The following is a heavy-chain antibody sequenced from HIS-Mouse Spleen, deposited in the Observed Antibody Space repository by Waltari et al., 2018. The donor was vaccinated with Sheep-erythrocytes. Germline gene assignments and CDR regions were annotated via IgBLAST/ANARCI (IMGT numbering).Heavy chain of an antibody. CDR3: ARVAAVTTYYFDY. V-gene: IGHV3-21*01. Sequence: EVQLVESGGGLVKPGGSLRLSCAASGFTFSSYSMNWVRQAPGNGMECVSSISSSSSYIYYADSVKGRFTISRDNAKNSLYLQMNSLRAEDTAVYYCARVAAVTTYYFDYWGQGTLVTVSS. D-gene: IGHD4-17*01. J-gene: IGHJ4*02. CDR1: GFTFSSYS. CDR2: ISSSSSYI.